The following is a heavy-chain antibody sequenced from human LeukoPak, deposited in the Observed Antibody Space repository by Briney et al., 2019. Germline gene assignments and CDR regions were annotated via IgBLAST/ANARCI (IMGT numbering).Heavy chain of an antibody. CDR2: IKPDGSEK. V-gene: IGHV3-7*01. J-gene: IGHJ4*02. CDR3: ARERMYSGSGSTYPYYDY. D-gene: IGHD3-10*01. Sequence: GGSLRLSCSASGFTFSSYWMSWVRQSPGKGLEWVANIKPDGSEKYFMDSVKGRFTISRDNAKNALYLEMNSLRAEDTAEYFCARERMYSGSGSTYPYYDYWGQGTLVTVSS. CDR1: GFTFSSYW.